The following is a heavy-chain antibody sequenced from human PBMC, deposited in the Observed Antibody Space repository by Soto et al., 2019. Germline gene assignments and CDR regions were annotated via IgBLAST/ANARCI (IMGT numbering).Heavy chain of an antibody. CDR3: ATVRRRYYYDSSGYSSYYFDY. CDR2: IIPIFGTA. J-gene: IGHJ4*02. CDR1: GGGFSSYA. Sequence: SVKVSCKASGGGFSSYAISWVRQAPGQGLEWMGGIIPIFGTANYAQKFQGRVTMTADKSTNTAYMELSSLRSEDTAVYYCATVRRRYYYDSSGYSSYYFDYWGQGTLVTVSS. D-gene: IGHD3-22*01. V-gene: IGHV1-69*06.